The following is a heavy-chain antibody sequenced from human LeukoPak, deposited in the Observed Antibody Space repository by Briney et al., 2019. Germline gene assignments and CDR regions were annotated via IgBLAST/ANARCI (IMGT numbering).Heavy chain of an antibody. CDR1: GGSISSRSYT. V-gene: IGHV4-39*07. CDR2: VHLSGAS. D-gene: IGHD1-26*01. J-gene: IGHJ4*02. Sequence: SETLSLTCTVSGGSISSRSYTWVWIRQPPGKGLEWIGEVHLSGASNYNPSLKSRVNMSIDKSKNQLSLELTSVTAADTAIYYCTRESGAFSPFGFWGQGTLVTVSS. CDR3: TRESGAFSPFGF.